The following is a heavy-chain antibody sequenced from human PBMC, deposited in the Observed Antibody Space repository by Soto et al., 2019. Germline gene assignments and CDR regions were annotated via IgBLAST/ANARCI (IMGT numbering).Heavy chain of an antibody. CDR1: GFTFSSYG. Sequence: QVQLVESGGGVVEPGRSLRLSCAESGFTFSSYGVHWVRQAPGKGLEWVAVMWYDGSNKYYAGSVKGRFTISRDNSKNTLYLQMNSLRAEDTAVYYCARGGQYDFWSGYSPYYYGMDVWGQGTTVTVSS. CDR2: MWYDGSNK. V-gene: IGHV3-33*01. D-gene: IGHD3-3*01. J-gene: IGHJ6*02. CDR3: ARGGQYDFWSGYSPYYYGMDV.